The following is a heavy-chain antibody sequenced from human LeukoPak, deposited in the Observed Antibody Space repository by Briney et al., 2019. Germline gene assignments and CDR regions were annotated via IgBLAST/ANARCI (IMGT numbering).Heavy chain of an antibody. J-gene: IGHJ4*02. CDR3: ARLQFRVAFDY. CDR1: GLTVSSYY. V-gene: IGHV3-53*01. D-gene: IGHD3-3*01. Sequence: PGGSLRLSCAASGLTVSSYYMSWVRQAPGKGLEWVSIIYDGGSTFYADSVKGRFTISRDNSKNTLFLQMNSLRAEDTAIYYCARLQFRVAFDYWGQGTLVTVSS. CDR2: IYDGGST.